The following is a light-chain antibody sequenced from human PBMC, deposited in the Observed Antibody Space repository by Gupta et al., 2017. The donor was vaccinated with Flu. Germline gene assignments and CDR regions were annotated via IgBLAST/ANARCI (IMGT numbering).Light chain of an antibody. J-gene: IGLJ3*02. Sequence: QAVLTQPASLSASPGASASLTCTLRRGINVGTSKIYWYQQKPGSPPRYLLTYKSDSDKQQGSGVPSRFSGSKDASANAGILLISGLQSEDEADYYCVIWHSSAWVFGGGTKLTVL. V-gene: IGLV5-45*01. CDR3: VIWHSSAWV. CDR2: YKSDSDK. CDR1: RGINVGTSK.